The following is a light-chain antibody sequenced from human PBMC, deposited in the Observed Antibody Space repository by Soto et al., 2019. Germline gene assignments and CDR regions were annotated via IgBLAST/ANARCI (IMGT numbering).Light chain of an antibody. CDR1: QSVSSTY. CDR2: GAS. J-gene: IGKJ4*01. CDR3: QQYGSSPLT. V-gene: IGKV3-20*01. Sequence: EVVLTQSPGTLSLSPGERATLSCRASQSVSSTYLAWYQQKPGQAPRLLISGASSRATGIPDRFSGSGSGTDFSLTISRLEPEDFAVYYCQQYGSSPLTFGGGTKVEIK.